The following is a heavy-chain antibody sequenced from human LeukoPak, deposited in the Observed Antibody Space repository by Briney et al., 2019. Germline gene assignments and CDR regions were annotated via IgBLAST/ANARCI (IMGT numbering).Heavy chain of an antibody. CDR2: ISGNSNYI. Sequence: GGSLRLSCAASGFTFSSYTMNWVRQAPGKGLEWVSSISGNSNYIYYADSVKGRFTISRDNAKNSPYLQMNSLRAEDTAVYYCARDATTVTINYWGQGTLVTVSS. V-gene: IGHV3-21*01. D-gene: IGHD4-17*01. J-gene: IGHJ4*02. CDR1: GFTFSSYT. CDR3: ARDATTVTINY.